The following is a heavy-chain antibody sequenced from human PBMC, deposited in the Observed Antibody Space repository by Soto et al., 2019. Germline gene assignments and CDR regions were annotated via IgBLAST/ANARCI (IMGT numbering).Heavy chain of an antibody. CDR1: GGSISSYY. V-gene: IGHV4-59*01. CDR3: AGGPGTPFDY. J-gene: IGHJ4*02. CDR2: IYYSGST. D-gene: IGHD1-26*01. Sequence: SETLSLTCTVSGGSISSYYWSWIRQPPGKGLEWIGYIYYSGSTNYNPSLKSRVTISVDTSKNQFSLKLSSVTAADTAVYYCAGGPGTPFDYWGQGTLVTVSS.